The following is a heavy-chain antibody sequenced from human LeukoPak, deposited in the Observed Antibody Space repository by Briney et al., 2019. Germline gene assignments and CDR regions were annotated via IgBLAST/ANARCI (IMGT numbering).Heavy chain of an antibody. CDR3: ATFAGIQLRSNFDY. V-gene: IGHV3-23*01. Sequence: GGSLRLSCAASGFNFRDAAMTWVRQAPGKGLQWVSLISFSGDNSYYADSVKGRFTVSRDNAKNSLYLQMNSLRAEDTAVYYCATFAGIQLRSNFDYWGQGTLVTVSS. CDR1: GFNFRDAA. D-gene: IGHD5-18*01. CDR2: ISFSGDNS. J-gene: IGHJ4*02.